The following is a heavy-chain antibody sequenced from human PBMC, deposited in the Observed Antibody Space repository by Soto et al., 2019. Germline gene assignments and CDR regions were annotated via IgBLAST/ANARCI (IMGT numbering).Heavy chain of an antibody. D-gene: IGHD6-19*01. J-gene: IGHJ4*02. Sequence: EVQLVESGGGMVQPGGPLRVPCPASGFPLSSYIRNWVGQAPGRGLGGVSYISGSGGTIYYADSVKGRFTISRDNAKNSLSVQMNSLRDEDTAVYFCARETGLRSSGWSYYFDFWGQGTRVTVSS. CDR3: ARETGLRSSGWSYYFDF. CDR2: ISGSGGTI. V-gene: IGHV3-48*02. CDR1: GFPLSSYI.